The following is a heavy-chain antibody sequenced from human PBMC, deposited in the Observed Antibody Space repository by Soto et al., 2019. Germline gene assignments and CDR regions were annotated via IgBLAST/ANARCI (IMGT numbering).Heavy chain of an antibody. CDR3: ARQDGYSSSWYPSYFDY. CDR1: GGSISSSSYY. J-gene: IGHJ4*02. CDR2: IYYSGSN. Sequence: QLQLQESGPGLVKPSETLSLTCTVSGGSISSSSYYWGWIRQPPGKGLEWIGSIYYSGSNYYNPSLKSRVTISVDTSKNQFSLKLSSVTAADTAVYYCARQDGYSSSWYPSYFDYWGQGTLVTVSS. V-gene: IGHV4-39*01. D-gene: IGHD6-13*01.